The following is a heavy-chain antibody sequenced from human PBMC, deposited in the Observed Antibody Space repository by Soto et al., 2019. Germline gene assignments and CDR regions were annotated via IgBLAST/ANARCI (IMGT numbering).Heavy chain of an antibody. D-gene: IGHD2-21*02. J-gene: IGHJ4*02. CDR2: IYYSGST. V-gene: IGHV4-30-4*01. Sequence: SETLSLTCTVSGGSISSGDYYWSWIRQPPGKGLEWIGYIYYSGSTYYNPSLKSRVTISVDTSKNQSSLKLSSVTAADTAVYYCARDGGDSTLPGTDYWGQGTLVTVSS. CDR3: ARDGGDSTLPGTDY. CDR1: GGSISSGDYY.